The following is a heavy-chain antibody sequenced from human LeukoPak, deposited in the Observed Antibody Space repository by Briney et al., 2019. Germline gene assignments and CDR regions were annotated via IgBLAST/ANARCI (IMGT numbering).Heavy chain of an antibody. D-gene: IGHD5-24*01. CDR2: IRDDGSNK. V-gene: IGHV3-30*02. J-gene: IGHJ4*02. CDR3: AKVEMATSPGGIDY. Sequence: GGSLRLSCAASGFTFSSYGMHWVRQAPGKGLEWVTFIRDDGSNKYYADSVKGRFTISRDNSKNTLYLQMNSLRVEDTAMYYCAKVEMATSPGGIDYWGQGTLVTVSS. CDR1: GFTFSSYG.